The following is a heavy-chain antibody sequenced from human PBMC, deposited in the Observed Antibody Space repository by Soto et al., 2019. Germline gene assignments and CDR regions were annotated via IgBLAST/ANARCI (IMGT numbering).Heavy chain of an antibody. D-gene: IGHD2-21*01. J-gene: IGHJ5*01. CDR1: GVSIHNSHSF. Sequence: LSLTCTVSGVSIHNSHSFWAWIRQPPGKGLQFIASVYHNGGAHYNSSLKSRVTISVDTANNQVSLRMRSLTAADTAFYYCGRVVEGATRHTDPDSWGQGSLVTVSS. CDR2: VYHNGGA. V-gene: IGHV4-39*01. CDR3: GRVVEGATRHTDPDS.